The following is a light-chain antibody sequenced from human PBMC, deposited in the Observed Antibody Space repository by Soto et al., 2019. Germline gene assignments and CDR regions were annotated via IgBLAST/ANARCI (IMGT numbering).Light chain of an antibody. CDR3: QAYDYSLTAFV. Sequence: QSVLTQPPSVSGAPGQRVTISCTGNNSNLGAGYDVPWYQQLPGAAPKLVIFGNRNRPSGVPERFSGSKSGTSASLAITGLQDEDEADYYCQAYDYSLTAFVFGGGTQLTVL. J-gene: IGLJ2*01. CDR2: GNR. V-gene: IGLV1-40*01. CDR1: NSNLGAGYD.